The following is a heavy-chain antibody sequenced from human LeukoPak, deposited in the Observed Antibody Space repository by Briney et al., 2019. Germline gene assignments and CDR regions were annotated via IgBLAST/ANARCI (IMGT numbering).Heavy chain of an antibody. CDR3: ARSTYYYDGSGYKTDAFDI. V-gene: IGHV1-2*02. CDR1: GYIFTGYF. CDR2: INPNSGGT. Sequence: ASVKVSCKASGYIFTGYFMHWVRQAPGQGLEWMGWINPNSGGTDYAEMFQGRVTMTRDTSISTAYMELKTLKSDDTAVYFCARSTYYYDGSGYKTDAFDIWGQGTMVTVSS. D-gene: IGHD3-22*01. J-gene: IGHJ3*02.